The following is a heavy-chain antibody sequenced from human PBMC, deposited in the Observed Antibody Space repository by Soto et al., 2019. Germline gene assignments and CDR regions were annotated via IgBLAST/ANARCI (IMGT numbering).Heavy chain of an antibody. J-gene: IGHJ6*03. CDR3: TKTPRSYYYYMDV. V-gene: IGHV3-23*01. D-gene: IGHD3-10*01. CDR2: ISGSGRDR. CDR1: GFTFSTYA. Sequence: EVQVLESGGGLVQPGGSLRLSCVASGFTFSTYAMNWVRQAPGKGLEWVSGISGSGRDRYYADSVRGRFTISRDNSNNTLNLQMDSLRAEDTAIYYCTKTPRSYYYYMDVWGKGTTVTVS.